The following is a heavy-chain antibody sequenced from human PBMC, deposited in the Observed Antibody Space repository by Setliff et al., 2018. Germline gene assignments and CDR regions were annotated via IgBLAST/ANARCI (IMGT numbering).Heavy chain of an antibody. D-gene: IGHD2-15*01. CDR1: GYSFTRYW. J-gene: IGHJ4*02. V-gene: IGHV5-51*01. CDR2: IYPGDSDT. CDR3: ARVEGYCSGGTCYSFDY. Sequence: GESLKISCKGSGYSFTRYWIGWVRRMPGKGLEWMGIIYPGDSDTRYSPSFQGQVTISADKSISTAYLQWSSLKASDTAMYYCARVEGYCSGGTCYSFDYWGQGTLVTVSS.